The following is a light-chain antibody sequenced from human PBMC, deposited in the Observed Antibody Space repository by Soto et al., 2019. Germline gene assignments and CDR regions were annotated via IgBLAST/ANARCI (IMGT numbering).Light chain of an antibody. CDR3: QSYDSSLSGVV. J-gene: IGLJ2*01. CDR2: GNS. Sequence: QAVVTQPPSVSGAPGQRVTISCTGSSSNIGAGYDVHWYQQFPGTAPKLLIYGNSNRPSGVPDRFSGSKSGTSASLAITGLQDEDEADYYCQSYDSSLSGVVFGGGTKLTVL. CDR1: SSNIGAGYD. V-gene: IGLV1-40*01.